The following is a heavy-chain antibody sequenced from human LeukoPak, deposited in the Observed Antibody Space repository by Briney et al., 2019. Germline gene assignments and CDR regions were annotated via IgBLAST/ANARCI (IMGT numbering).Heavy chain of an antibody. CDR1: GYTFTGYY. CDR3: ARELRFLEWPRMRGAFDI. CDR2: INPNSGGT. D-gene: IGHD3-3*01. Sequence: ASVKVSCKASGYTFTGYYMHWVRQAPGQGLEWMGWINPNSGGTNYAQKFQGRVTMTRDTSISTAYMELSRLRSDDTAVYYCARELRFLEWPRMRGAFDIWGQGTMVTVSS. V-gene: IGHV1-2*02. J-gene: IGHJ3*02.